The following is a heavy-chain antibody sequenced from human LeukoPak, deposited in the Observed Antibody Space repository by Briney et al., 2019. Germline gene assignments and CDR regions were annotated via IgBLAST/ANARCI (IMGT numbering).Heavy chain of an antibody. CDR3: AREEWATFLD. Sequence: SETLSLTCTVSRASLSNYYWTWIRQPPGKGLEWIGNIYYSGNTNYNPTLRGRVSISSDTSKNQFSLKLNSVTAADTAVYFCAREEWATFLDWAVGTLVTASS. CDR2: IYYSGNT. CDR1: RASLSNYY. D-gene: IGHD3-3*01. J-gene: IGHJ4*02. V-gene: IGHV4-59*01.